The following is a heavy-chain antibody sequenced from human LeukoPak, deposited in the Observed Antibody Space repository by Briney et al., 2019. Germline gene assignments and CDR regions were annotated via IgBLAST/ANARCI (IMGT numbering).Heavy chain of an antibody. D-gene: IGHD3-22*01. J-gene: IGHJ4*02. V-gene: IGHV3-23*01. CDR3: AKDTGNYYYDSSGYLY. CDR2: ISGSGGST. Sequence: PGGSLRLSCAASGFTFSSYAMSWVRQAPGKGLEWVSAISGSGGSTYYADSVKGRFTISRDNSKNTLYLQMNSLRAEDTAVYYCAKDTGNYYYDSSGYLYWGQGTLVTVSS. CDR1: GFTFSSYA.